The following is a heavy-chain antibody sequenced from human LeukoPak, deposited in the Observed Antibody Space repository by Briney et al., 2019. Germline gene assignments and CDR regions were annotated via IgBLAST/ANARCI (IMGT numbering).Heavy chain of an antibody. V-gene: IGHV3-23*01. CDR3: ARDPNWGSPYFDS. Sequence: GGSLRLSCAASGFTFSSYAMSWVRQAPGRGLEWVSAISGSGGSTYYADSVKGRFTISRDNAKNSLYLQMNSLRAEDTAVYYCARDPNWGSPYFDSWGQGTLVTVSS. CDR2: ISGSGGST. CDR1: GFTFSSYA. D-gene: IGHD7-27*01. J-gene: IGHJ4*02.